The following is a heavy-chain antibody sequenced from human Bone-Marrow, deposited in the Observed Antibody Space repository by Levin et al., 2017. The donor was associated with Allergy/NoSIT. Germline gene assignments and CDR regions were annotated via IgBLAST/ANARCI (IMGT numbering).Heavy chain of an antibody. CDR1: GFTFSSYP. V-gene: IGHV3-33*01. Sequence: PGGSLRLSCAASGFTFSSYPMHWVRQAPGKGLDWVAVIWYDGSNKHYADSVKGRFTISRDNSKNTLYLQMNSLRAEDTAVYYCARDHPTAMDYWGQGTQGTGSS. CDR2: IWYDGSNK. J-gene: IGHJ4*02. CDR3: ARDHPTAMDY.